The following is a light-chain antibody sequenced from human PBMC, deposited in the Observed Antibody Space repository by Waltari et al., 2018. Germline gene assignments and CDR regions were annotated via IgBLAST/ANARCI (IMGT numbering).Light chain of an antibody. V-gene: IGKV1-39*01. CDR1: QSLATY. Sequence: DIQMTQSPSSLSASLGVRVTITCRASQSLATYLNWYQQKPGEAPKLLIQGASTLQSGAPSRFSGSGSGTEFTLTISSVQPEDSATYYCQQTFITPPDTFGQGTKLEIK. CDR2: GAS. CDR3: QQTFITPPDT. J-gene: IGKJ2*01.